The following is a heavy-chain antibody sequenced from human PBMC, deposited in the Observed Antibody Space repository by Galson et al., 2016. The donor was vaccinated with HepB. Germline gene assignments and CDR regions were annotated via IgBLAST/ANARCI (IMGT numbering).Heavy chain of an antibody. Sequence: SVKVSCKASGGTFSNYAFNWARQAPGQGLEWMGDITPLFPMTHYAPKFQGRVTITADDSTSTIYMELSSLRSEDTAVYYCATYCSGDCARAFDVWGQGTMVTVSS. CDR2: ITPLFPMT. V-gene: IGHV1-69*13. CDR1: GGTFSNYA. J-gene: IGHJ3*01. CDR3: ATYCSGDCARAFDV. D-gene: IGHD2-21*02.